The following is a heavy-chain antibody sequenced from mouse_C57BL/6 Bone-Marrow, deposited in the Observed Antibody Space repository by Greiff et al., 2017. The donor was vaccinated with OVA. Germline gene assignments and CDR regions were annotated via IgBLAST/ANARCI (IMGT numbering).Heavy chain of an antibody. CDR1: GYTFTDYY. D-gene: IGHD1-1*01. CDR3: ARERLLRSGY. V-gene: IGHV1-26*01. CDR2: INPNNGGT. Sequence: EVQLQQSGPELVKPGASVKISCKASGYTFTDYYMNWVKQSHGKSLEWIGDINPNNGGTSYNQKFKGKATLTVDKSSSTAYMELRSLTSEDSAVYYCARERLLRSGYWGQGTTLTVSS. J-gene: IGHJ2*01.